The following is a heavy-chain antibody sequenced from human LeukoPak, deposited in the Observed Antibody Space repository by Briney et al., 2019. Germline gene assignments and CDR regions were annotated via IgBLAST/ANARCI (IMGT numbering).Heavy chain of an antibody. Sequence: HPGRSLRLSCAASGFTFGDYAMYWVPQAPGKGLEWVPLISWDGGSIYYADSVKGRFTISRDNSKNSLYLQMNSLRTEDTALYYCAKDILRGYSYGLGCDYWGQGTLVTVSS. CDR1: GFTFGDYA. D-gene: IGHD5-18*01. V-gene: IGHV3-43*01. J-gene: IGHJ4*02. CDR3: AKDILRGYSYGLGCDY. CDR2: ISWDGGSI.